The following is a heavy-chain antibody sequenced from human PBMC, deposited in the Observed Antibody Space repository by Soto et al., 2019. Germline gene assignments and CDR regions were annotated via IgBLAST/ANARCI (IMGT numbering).Heavy chain of an antibody. Sequence: LSHTCTISGGAIGVGDCYRTWIRQPPGKGLEWVGYIYYTGTTKYNPSLKRRGTLSVDRSKNQFSTKLSSVTAADTAVYYCARTADPATIGIYTLAQH. J-gene: IGHJ1*01. CDR2: IYYTGTT. CDR1: GGAIGVGDCY. V-gene: IGHV4-30-4*01. D-gene: IGHD2-21*02. CDR3: ARTADPATIGIYTLAQH.